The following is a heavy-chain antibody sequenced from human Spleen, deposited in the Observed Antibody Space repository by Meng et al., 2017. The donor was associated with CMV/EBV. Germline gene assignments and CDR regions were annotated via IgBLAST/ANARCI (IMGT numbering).Heavy chain of an antibody. V-gene: IGHV3-23*01. Sequence: GGSLRLSCAASAFTFTNHAMTWVRQAPGKGLEWVSTLSGSGGSTFYADSVTGRFTISRDNSKNTLHLQMNSLRAEDTAFYYCARDLVVVPAAHDYWGQGTLVTVSS. D-gene: IGHD2-2*01. CDR2: LSGSGGST. CDR3: ARDLVVVPAAHDY. CDR1: AFTFTNHA. J-gene: IGHJ4*02.